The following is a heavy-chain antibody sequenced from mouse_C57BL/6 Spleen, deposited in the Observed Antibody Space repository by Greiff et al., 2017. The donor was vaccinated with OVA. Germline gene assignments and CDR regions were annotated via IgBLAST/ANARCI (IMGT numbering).Heavy chain of an antibody. CDR3: ARSRLRRDWYFDV. J-gene: IGHJ1*03. CDR1: GYTFTSYW. CDR2: IDPSDSET. D-gene: IGHD2-4*01. V-gene: IGHV1-52*01. Sequence: QVQLRQPGAELVRPGSSVKLSCKASGYTFTSYWMHWVKQRPIQGLEWIGNIDPSDSETHYNQKFKDKATLTVDKSSSTAYMQLSSLTSEDSAVYYCARSRLRRDWYFDVWGTGTTVTVSS.